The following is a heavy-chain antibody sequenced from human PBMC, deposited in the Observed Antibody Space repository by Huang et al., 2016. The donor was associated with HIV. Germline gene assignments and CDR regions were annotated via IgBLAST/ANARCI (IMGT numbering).Heavy chain of an antibody. Sequence: QVHLVQSGAEVKKPGASVKVSCKASGYTFTTYGLSWVRQAHGQGLEWMGWRNTDNDYTNDAKKFHGRVTMTADTSTSTDYMEVRSLRSDDTAVYYCARDFRKGHYYDSNGKRRLLYYYYMDVWGKGTTVIVSS. CDR1: GYTFTTYG. V-gene: IGHV1-18*01. CDR3: ARDFRKGHYYDSNGKRRLLYYYYMDV. J-gene: IGHJ6*03. CDR2: RNTDNDYT. D-gene: IGHD3-22*01.